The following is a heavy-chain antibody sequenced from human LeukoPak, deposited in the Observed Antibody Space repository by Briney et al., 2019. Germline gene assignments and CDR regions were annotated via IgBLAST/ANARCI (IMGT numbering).Heavy chain of an antibody. CDR2: ISGSGGST. CDR1: GFTFSSYA. V-gene: IGHV3-23*01. Sequence: GGSLRLSCAASGFTFSSYAMSWVRQAPGKGLEWVSAISGSGGSTYYADSVKGRFTISRDNSKNTLYLQMNSLRAEDTAVYYCAKDPYESDDILTGPWGQGALGSVSS. J-gene: IGHJ5*02. D-gene: IGHD3-9*01. CDR3: AKDPYESDDILTGP.